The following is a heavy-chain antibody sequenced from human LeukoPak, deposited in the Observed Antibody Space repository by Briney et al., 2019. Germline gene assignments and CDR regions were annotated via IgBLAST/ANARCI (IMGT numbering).Heavy chain of an antibody. CDR2: IYTSGST. CDR3: ARGGIAAGVGWFDP. J-gene: IGHJ5*02. D-gene: IGHD6-25*01. Sequence: SETLSLTCTVSGGSISNGSYYWSWIRQPAGKGLEWIGRIYTSGSTNYNPSLKSRVTISVDTSKNQFSLKLSSVTAADTAVYYCARGGIAAGVGWFDPWGQGTLVTVSS. CDR1: GGSISNGSYY. V-gene: IGHV4-61*02.